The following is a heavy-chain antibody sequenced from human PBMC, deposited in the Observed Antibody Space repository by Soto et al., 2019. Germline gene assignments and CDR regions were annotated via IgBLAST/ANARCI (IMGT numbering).Heavy chain of an antibody. CDR2: IYYSGIT. D-gene: IGHD5-18*01. V-gene: IGHV4-61*01. J-gene: IGHJ4*02. CDR3: ARAREPEYSSAIFFDI. CDR1: GGSVTSGNYY. Sequence: SETLSLTCTVSGGSVTSGNYYWSWIRQPPGKGLEWIAYIYYSGITNNNPSLKSRVTISVDTSKNQFSLKLTSVTAADTAVYYCARAREPEYSSAIFFDIWGQGALVTVSS.